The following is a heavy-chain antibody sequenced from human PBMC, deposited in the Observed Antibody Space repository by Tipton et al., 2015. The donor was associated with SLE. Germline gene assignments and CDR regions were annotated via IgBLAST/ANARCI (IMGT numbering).Heavy chain of an antibody. V-gene: IGHV4-59*08. J-gene: IGHJ3*02. CDR1: GGSISSYY. CDR3: GSLFDGSDI. CDR2: IYYSGST. Sequence: TLSLTCTVSGGSISSYYWSWIRQPPGKGLEWIGYIYYSGSTNYNPSLKSRVTISIDTSKNQFSLKLTSVTAADTAVYYCGSLFDGSDIWGRGTMVTVSP.